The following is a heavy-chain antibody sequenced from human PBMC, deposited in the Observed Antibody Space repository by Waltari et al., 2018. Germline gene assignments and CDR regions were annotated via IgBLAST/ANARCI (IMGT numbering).Heavy chain of an antibody. D-gene: IGHD6-13*01. CDR2: IYHSGNT. CDR1: GYSITSGYY. J-gene: IGHJ4*02. Sequence: QVQLQESGPGLVKPSETLSLTCTVSGYSITSGYYWGCIRQPPGKGLEWIGSIYHSGNTYYNPSLKGRRSISVDTAKNKFSLRLSSVTAADTAVYYCARAPMAGAATGTFDFWGLGSLVTVSP. V-gene: IGHV4-38-2*02. CDR3: ARAPMAGAATGTFDF.